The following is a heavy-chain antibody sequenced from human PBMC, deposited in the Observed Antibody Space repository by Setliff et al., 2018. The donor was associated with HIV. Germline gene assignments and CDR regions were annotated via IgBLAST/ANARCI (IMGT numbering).Heavy chain of an antibody. D-gene: IGHD6-19*01. Sequence: PGGSLRLSCAASGFTFSSCGMSWVRQAPGKGLEWLSAISGSGGGTYYADSVKGRFTISRDNSKNTLYLQMNSLRAEDTAVYYCAKGCGSGWYSDYWGQGTLVTVSS. J-gene: IGHJ4*02. CDR2: ISGSGGGT. V-gene: IGHV3-23*01. CDR3: AKGCGSGWYSDY. CDR1: GFTFSSCG.